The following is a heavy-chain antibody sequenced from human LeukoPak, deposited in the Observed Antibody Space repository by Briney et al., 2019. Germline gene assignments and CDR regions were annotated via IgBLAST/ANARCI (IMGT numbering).Heavy chain of an antibody. Sequence: SETLSLTCTVSGGSISSGDYYWSWIRQPPGKGLEWIGYIYYSGSTYYNPSLKSRVTISVDTSKNQFSLKLSSVTAADTAVYYCARDLFNEGNHLDYWGQGTLVTVSS. J-gene: IGHJ4*02. CDR2: IYYSGST. CDR1: GGSISSGDYY. D-gene: IGHD4-23*01. CDR3: ARDLFNEGNHLDY. V-gene: IGHV4-30-4*01.